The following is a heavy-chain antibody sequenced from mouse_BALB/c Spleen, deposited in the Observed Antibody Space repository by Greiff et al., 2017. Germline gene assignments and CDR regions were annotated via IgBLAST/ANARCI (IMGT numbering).Heavy chain of an antibody. Sequence: EVQLVESGGGLVQPGGSLKLSCAASGFTFSSYGMSWVRQTPDKRLELVATINSNGGSTYYPDSVKGRFTISRDNAKNTLYLQMSSLKSEDTAMYYCAREGNYCYGNYEEYYAMDYWGQGTSVTVSS. CDR1: GFTFSSYG. CDR3: AREGNYCYGNYEEYYAMDY. J-gene: IGHJ4*01. V-gene: IGHV5-6-3*01. CDR2: INSNGGST. D-gene: IGHD2-1*01.